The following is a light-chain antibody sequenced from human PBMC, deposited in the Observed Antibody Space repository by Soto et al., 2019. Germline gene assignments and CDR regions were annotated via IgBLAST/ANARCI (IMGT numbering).Light chain of an antibody. J-gene: IGLJ3*02. CDR3: QSYDSSLSGSV. CDR1: SSNIGAGYD. V-gene: IGLV1-40*01. Sequence: QSVLTQPPSASGAPGQRVTISCTGSSSNIGAGYDVHWYQQLPGTAPKLLIYGNSNRPSGVPDRFSGSKSGTSASLAITGFQAEDEADYYCQSYDSSLSGSVFGGGTQLTVL. CDR2: GNS.